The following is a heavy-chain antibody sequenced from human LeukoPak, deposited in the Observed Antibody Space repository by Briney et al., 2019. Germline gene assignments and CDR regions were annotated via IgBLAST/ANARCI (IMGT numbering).Heavy chain of an antibody. CDR2: IYTSGST. D-gene: IGHD5-24*01. J-gene: IGHJ6*03. CDR1: GGSISSGSYY. V-gene: IGHV4-61*02. Sequence: SQTLSLTCTVSGGSISSGSYYWSWIRQPAGKGLEWIVRIYTSGSTNYNPSLKSRVTISVDTSKNQFSLKLSSVTAADTAVYYCARAPVEMATIYYYYYMDVWGKGTTVTVS. CDR3: ARAPVEMATIYYYYYMDV.